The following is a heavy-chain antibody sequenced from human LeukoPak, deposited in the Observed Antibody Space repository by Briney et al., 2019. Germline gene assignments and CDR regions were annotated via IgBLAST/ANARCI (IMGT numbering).Heavy chain of an antibody. J-gene: IGHJ6*02. Sequence: PGGSLKLSCAASGFTFSGSAMRWVRQASGKGLEWVGRIRSKANSYPTAYAASVKGRFTISRNDSKNTAYLQMNSLKTEDTAVYYCTRLKDTAMVNRYYYYYYCMDVWGQGTTVTVSS. CDR3: TRLKDTAMVNRYYYYYYCMDV. D-gene: IGHD5-18*01. V-gene: IGHV3-73*01. CDR1: GFTFSGSA. CDR2: IRSKANSYPT.